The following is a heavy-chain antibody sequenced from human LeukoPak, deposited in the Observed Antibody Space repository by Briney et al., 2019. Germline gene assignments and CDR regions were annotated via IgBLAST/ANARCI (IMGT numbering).Heavy chain of an antibody. CDR1: GYTFTSYD. CDR2: MNPNSGNT. Sequence: GASVKVSCKASGYTFTSYDINWVRQATGQGLEWMGWMNPNSGNTGYAQKFQGRVTMTRNTSISTAYMELSSLRSEDTAVYYCASVLRFLEWFDYMDVWGKGTTVTVSS. D-gene: IGHD3-3*01. V-gene: IGHV1-8*01. J-gene: IGHJ6*03. CDR3: ASVLRFLEWFDYMDV.